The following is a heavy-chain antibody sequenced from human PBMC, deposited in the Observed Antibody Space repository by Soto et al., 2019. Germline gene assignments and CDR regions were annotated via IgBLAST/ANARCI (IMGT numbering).Heavy chain of an antibody. CDR1: GFTFSSYA. Sequence: LRLSCAASGFTFSSYAMHWVRQAPGKRLEWVAVISYDGSNKYYADSVKGRFTISRDNSKNTLYLQMNILRAEDTAVYYCATFGELLRAFDYWGQGTLVTVSS. CDR3: ATFGELLRAFDY. CDR2: ISYDGSNK. V-gene: IGHV3-30-3*01. D-gene: IGHD3-10*01. J-gene: IGHJ4*02.